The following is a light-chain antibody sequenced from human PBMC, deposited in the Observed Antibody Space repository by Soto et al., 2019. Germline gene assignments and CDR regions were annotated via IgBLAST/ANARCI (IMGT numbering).Light chain of an antibody. V-gene: IGLV2-8*02. CDR1: SSDVGGYNY. J-gene: IGLJ2*01. CDR3: SSYAGSNLV. Sequence: QSVLTQPPSASRSPGQSVTISCTGTSSDVGGYNYVSWYQQHPGKAPKVMIYEVSKRPSGVPDRFSGSKSGNTASLTVSGLQAEDEADYYCSSYAGSNLVFGGGTKLTVL. CDR2: EVS.